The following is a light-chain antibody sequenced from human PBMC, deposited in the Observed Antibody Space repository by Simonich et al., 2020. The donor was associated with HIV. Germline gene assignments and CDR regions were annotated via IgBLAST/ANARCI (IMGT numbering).Light chain of an antibody. V-gene: IGLV2-14*02. Sequence: QSALTQPASVSGSPRQSITISCTGTSSDGGKYNLVSWYQHHPGKAPKLMIYEANKRPSGVSNRFAGSKSGNTAALTISGLQAEDEADYYCSSYTSSSTLLFGGGTKVTVL. CDR1: SSDGGKYNL. CDR2: EAN. CDR3: SSYTSSSTLL. J-gene: IGLJ2*01.